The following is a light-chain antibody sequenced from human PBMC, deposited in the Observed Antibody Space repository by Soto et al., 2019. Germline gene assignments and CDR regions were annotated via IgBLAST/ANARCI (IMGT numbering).Light chain of an antibody. CDR1: QSVLYNSNNKNY. J-gene: IGKJ1*01. Sequence: DIVMTQSPDSLAVSLGERATINCKSSQSVLYNSNNKNYLAWYQQKAGQPPKFLIYWASTRESGVPDRVSGSGSGTDFTLTISSLQAEDGAVYYCQQYYITPWTFGQGTKVEIK. CDR2: WAS. CDR3: QQYYITPWT. V-gene: IGKV4-1*01.